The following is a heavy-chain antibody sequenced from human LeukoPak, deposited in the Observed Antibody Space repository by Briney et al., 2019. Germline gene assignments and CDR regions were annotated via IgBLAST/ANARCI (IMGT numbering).Heavy chain of an antibody. D-gene: IGHD1-7*01. V-gene: IGHV4-59*01. J-gene: IGHJ5*02. CDR2: IYYSGTT. CDR1: GGSISPYY. CDR3: AKLGGGTDNWFDP. Sequence: SETLSLTCTVPGGSISPYYWSWIRQPPGKGLEWIGYIYYSGTTNYNPSLKSRLTISVDRSKNLFSLKLSSMTAADTAVYYCAKLGGGTDNWFDPWGQGTLVTVSS.